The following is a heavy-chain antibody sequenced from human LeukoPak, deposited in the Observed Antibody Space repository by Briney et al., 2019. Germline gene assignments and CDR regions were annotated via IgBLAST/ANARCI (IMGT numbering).Heavy chain of an antibody. CDR3: ARDQAIYYYDSSGYDAFDI. CDR1: GGSISSSSYY. Sequence: SETLSLTCTVSGGSISSSSYYWGWIRQPPGKGLEWIGSIYYSGSTYYNPSLKSRVTISVDTSKNQFSLKLSSVTAADTAVYYCARDQAIYYYDSSGYDAFDIWGQGTMVTVSS. D-gene: IGHD3-22*01. J-gene: IGHJ3*02. CDR2: IYYSGST. V-gene: IGHV4-39*07.